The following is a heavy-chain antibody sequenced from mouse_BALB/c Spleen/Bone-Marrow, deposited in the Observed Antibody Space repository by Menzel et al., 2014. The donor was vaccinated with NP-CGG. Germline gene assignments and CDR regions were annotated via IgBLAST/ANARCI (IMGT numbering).Heavy chain of an antibody. CDR1: GYTFTDYA. CDR2: ISGYYGDA. Sequence: VHLVESGAELVRPGVSVKISCKGSGYTFTDYAIHWVKQSHAKSLEWIGLISGYYGDAIYNQKFKGKATLTADTSSSTAYMQLSSLTSEDSAIYYCARGEDGLDYWGQGTTLTVSS. V-gene: IGHV1-67*01. J-gene: IGHJ2*01. CDR3: ARGEDGLDY. D-gene: IGHD2-3*01.